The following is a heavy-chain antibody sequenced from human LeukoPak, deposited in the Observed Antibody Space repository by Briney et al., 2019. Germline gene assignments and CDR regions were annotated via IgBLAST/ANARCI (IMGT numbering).Heavy chain of an antibody. J-gene: IGHJ4*02. V-gene: IGHV3-30*03. Sequence: GGSLRLSCAASGFTFSSYSMNWVRQAPGKGLEWVAVISYDGSNKYYADSVKGRFTISRDNSKNTLYLEMNSLRAEDTALYYCARGCRSSGTTSCYPFWGQGTLVTVSS. D-gene: IGHD2-2*01. CDR1: GFTFSSYS. CDR2: ISYDGSNK. CDR3: ARGCRSSGTTSCYPF.